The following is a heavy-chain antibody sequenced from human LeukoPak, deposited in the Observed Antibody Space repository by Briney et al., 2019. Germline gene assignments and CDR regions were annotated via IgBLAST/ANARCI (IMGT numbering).Heavy chain of an antibody. CDR1: GGSISSYY. CDR2: IYYSGST. V-gene: IGHV4-59*12. CDR3: ARDRYYYDSSGTRWFDS. D-gene: IGHD3-22*01. Sequence: SETLSLTCTVSGGSISSYYWSWIRQPPGKGLEWIGYIYYSGSTNYNPSLKSRVTISVDTSKKQFSLKLRSVTAADTAVYYCARDRYYYDSSGTRWFDSWGQGTLVTVSS. J-gene: IGHJ5*01.